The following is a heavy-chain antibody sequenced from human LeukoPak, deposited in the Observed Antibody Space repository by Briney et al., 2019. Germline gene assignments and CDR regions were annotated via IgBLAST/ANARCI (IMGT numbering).Heavy chain of an antibody. V-gene: IGHV3-7*01. D-gene: IGHD1-26*01. CDR2: IKQDGNEK. Sequence: GGSLRLSCAGSGFTFSNYWMNWVRQAPGKGLEWVANIKQDGNEKYYVDSVKGRFTISRDNAKNSLYLQMNSLRAEDTAVYYCARDRYSGGYGEKFAFDIWGQGTMVIVSS. CDR3: ARDRYSGGYGEKFAFDI. CDR1: GFTFSNYW. J-gene: IGHJ3*02.